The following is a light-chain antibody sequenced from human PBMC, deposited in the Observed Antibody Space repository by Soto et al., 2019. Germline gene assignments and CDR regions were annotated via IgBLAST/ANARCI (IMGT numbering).Light chain of an antibody. CDR2: GAS. V-gene: IGKV3-20*01. J-gene: IGKJ1*01. CDR3: QQDGSSPQT. Sequence: EIVLTQSPGTLSLSPGERATLSCRASQSVSSSYLAWYQQKPGQAPRLLIYGASSRATGIPDRFSGSGSGTDFTLTISRLEPEDFAVYSCQQDGSSPQTFGQGTRWISN. CDR1: QSVSSSY.